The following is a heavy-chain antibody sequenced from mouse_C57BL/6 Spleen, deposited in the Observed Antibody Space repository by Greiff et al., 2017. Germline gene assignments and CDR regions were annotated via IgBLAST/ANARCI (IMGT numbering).Heavy chain of an antibody. Sequence: EVQLQQSGAELVKPGASVKLSCTASGFNIKDYYMHWVKQRTEQGLEWIGRIDPEDGETKYDPKFQGKAAITAVKSSNTAYLQLSSLPSEDTAFYGCALDYAYAVDYWGQGTSVTVSS. J-gene: IGHJ4*01. CDR3: ALDYAYAVDY. D-gene: IGHD2-4*01. V-gene: IGHV14-2*01. CDR1: GFNIKDYY. CDR2: IDPEDGET.